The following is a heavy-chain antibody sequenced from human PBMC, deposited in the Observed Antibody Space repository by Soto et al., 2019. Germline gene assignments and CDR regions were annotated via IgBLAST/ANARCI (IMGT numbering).Heavy chain of an antibody. J-gene: IGHJ4*02. D-gene: IGHD3-10*01. Sequence: EVQLVESGGGLVKPGDSLRLSCAASGLIFSNAWMSWVRQSPGKGLEWVGRIKSKTDGGTIDFGAPVKGRCTISRDDSKNTLYLKMNSLKTEDTAVYYCTTGGEGPWLGNVKDYFDSWGQGTLVTVSS. CDR3: TTGGEGPWLGNVKDYFDS. CDR1: GLIFSNAW. V-gene: IGHV3-15*01. CDR2: IKSKTDGGTI.